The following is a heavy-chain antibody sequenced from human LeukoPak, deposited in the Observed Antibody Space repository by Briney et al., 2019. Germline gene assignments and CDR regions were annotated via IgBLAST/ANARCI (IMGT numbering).Heavy chain of an antibody. CDR1: GFTLSSYW. V-gene: IGHV3-7*01. J-gene: IGHJ4*02. Sequence: GGSLRLSCAASGFTLSSYWMSWLRQAPGKGLEWVANIKQDGNEKYYVDSVKGRFTISRDNANNALSLQMNNLRAEDTAVYYCARLYRDYSLIDNWGQGTLVTVSS. CDR3: ARLYRDYSLIDN. CDR2: IKQDGNEK. D-gene: IGHD3-16*01.